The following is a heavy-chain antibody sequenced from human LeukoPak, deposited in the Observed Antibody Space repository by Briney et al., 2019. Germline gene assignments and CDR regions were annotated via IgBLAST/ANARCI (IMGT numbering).Heavy chain of an antibody. CDR2: INWNGGST. V-gene: IGHV3-20*04. D-gene: IGHD1-26*01. CDR3: AGGGIYYGAAFDF. CDR1: GFLFSNSW. Sequence: GGSLRLSCAASGFLFSNSWMYWVRQAPGKGLEWVSGINWNGGSTGYADSVKGRFTISRDNAKNSLYLQMNSLRAEDTALYYCAGGGIYYGAAFDFWGQGTLVTVSS. J-gene: IGHJ4*02.